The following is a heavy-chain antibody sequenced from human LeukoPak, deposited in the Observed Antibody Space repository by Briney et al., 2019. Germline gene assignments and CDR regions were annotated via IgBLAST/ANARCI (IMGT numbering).Heavy chain of an antibody. D-gene: IGHD6-13*01. J-gene: IGHJ3*02. CDR3: ARDPGIAAAGDAFDI. CDR1: GFTFSSYS. V-gene: IGHV3-21*01. CDR2: ISSSSSYI. Sequence: GGSLRLSCAASGFTFSSYSMNWVRQAPGKGLEWVSSISSSSSYIYYADSVKGRFTISRDNAKNSLYLQMNSLRAEDTAVYYCARDPGIAAAGDAFDIWGQGTMVTVSS.